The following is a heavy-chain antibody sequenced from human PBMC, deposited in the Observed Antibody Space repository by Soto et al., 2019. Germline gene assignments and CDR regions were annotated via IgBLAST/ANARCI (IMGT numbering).Heavy chain of an antibody. CDR3: ARSFGVAAAGPFDY. Sequence: QVQLQESGPGLVKPSQTLSLTCTVSGGSISSGGYYWSWIRQHPGKGLEWIGYIYYSGSTYYNPSLKSRVTISVDTSKNPFSLKRSSVTAADTAGYYWARSFGVAAAGPFDYWGQGTLVTVSS. V-gene: IGHV4-31*03. CDR2: IYYSGST. CDR1: GGSISSGGYY. J-gene: IGHJ4*02. D-gene: IGHD6-13*01.